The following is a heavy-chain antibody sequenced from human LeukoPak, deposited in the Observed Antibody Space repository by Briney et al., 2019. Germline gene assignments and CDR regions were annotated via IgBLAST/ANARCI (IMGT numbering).Heavy chain of an antibody. Sequence: ASVKVSCKASGYTFTRYYMHWVRQAPGQGLEWMGWINPNSGGTNYAQKFQGRVTMTRDTSISTAYMELSRLRSDDTAVYYCASLADSIFGELSRLDYWGQGTLVTVSS. J-gene: IGHJ4*02. V-gene: IGHV1-2*02. D-gene: IGHD3-10*01. CDR3: ASLADSIFGELSRLDY. CDR2: INPNSGGT. CDR1: GYTFTRYY.